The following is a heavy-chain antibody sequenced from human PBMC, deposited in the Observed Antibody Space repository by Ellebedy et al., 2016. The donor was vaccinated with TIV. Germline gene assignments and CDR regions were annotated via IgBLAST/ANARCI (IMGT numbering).Heavy chain of an antibody. V-gene: IGHV3-73*01. D-gene: IGHD6-19*01. J-gene: IGHJ4*02. CDR1: GFTFSGSA. CDR3: ATGRGWFKY. Sequence: GGSLRLSCAASGFTFSGSAMHWVRQASGKGLEWVGRIRSKANSYATAYAASVKGRFTISRDDSKNTAYLQMNSLKTEDTAMFYCATGRGWFKYWGQGALVTVSS. CDR2: IRSKANSYAT.